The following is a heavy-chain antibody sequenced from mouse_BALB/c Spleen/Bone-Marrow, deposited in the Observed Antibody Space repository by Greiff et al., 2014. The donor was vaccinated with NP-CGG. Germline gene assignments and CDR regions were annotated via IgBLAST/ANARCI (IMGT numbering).Heavy chain of an antibody. Sequence: EVQLQQSGAELVKPGASVKLSCTASGFNIKDTYMHWVKQRPEQGLEWIGRIDPANGITKYDPKFQGKASITADTSSNTAYLQLSSLTSEDTAVYYCASYVYGYYFDYWGQGTTLTVSS. CDR1: GFNIKDTY. V-gene: IGHV14-3*02. J-gene: IGHJ2*01. CDR2: IDPANGIT. CDR3: ASYVYGYYFDY. D-gene: IGHD2-2*01.